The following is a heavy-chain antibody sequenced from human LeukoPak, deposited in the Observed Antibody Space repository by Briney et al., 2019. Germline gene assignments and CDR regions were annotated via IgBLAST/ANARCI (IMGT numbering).Heavy chain of an antibody. CDR1: GYTFTSYD. CDR3: ARGDIYGDHVFDY. V-gene: IGHV1-8*01. J-gene: IGHJ4*02. Sequence: GASVKVSCKASGYTFTSYDINWVRQATGQGPEWMGWMNPNSGNTGYAQKFQGRATMTRNTSISTAYMELSSLRSEDTAVYYCARGDIYGDHVFDYWGQGTLVTVSS. D-gene: IGHD4-17*01. CDR2: MNPNSGNT.